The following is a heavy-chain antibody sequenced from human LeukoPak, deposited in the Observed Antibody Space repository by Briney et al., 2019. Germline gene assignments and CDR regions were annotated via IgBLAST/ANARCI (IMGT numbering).Heavy chain of an antibody. CDR2: IYYSGNT. CDR3: ARDTMVNYGLDV. V-gene: IGHV4-59*01. D-gene: IGHD3-10*01. Sequence: PSETLSLTCTVSAAPITSYYWSWIRQPPGKGLEWIGYIYYSGNTNHNPSLKSRVTMSVNTSKNQFSLKLSSVTAADTAVYYCARDTMVNYGLDVWGQGTMVSVSS. CDR1: AAPITSYY. J-gene: IGHJ3*01.